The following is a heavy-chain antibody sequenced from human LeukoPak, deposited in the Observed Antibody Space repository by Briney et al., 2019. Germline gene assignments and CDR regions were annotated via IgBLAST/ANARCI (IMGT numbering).Heavy chain of an antibody. D-gene: IGHD5-12*01. V-gene: IGHV1-69*01. CDR2: IIPIFGTA. CDR3: ARAGGYSGYDPFDY. Sequence: ASVKVSCKASGGTFSSYAISWARQAPGQGLEWMGGIIPIFGTANYAQKFQGRVTITADESTSTAYMELSSLRSEDTAVYYCARAGGYSGYDPFDYWGQGTLVTVSS. J-gene: IGHJ4*02. CDR1: GGTFSSYA.